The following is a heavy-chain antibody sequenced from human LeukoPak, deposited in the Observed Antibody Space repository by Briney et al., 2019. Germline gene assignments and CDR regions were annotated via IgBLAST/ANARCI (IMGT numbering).Heavy chain of an antibody. Sequence: SETLSLTCTVSGDSISSYYWSWIRQPPGKGLEWIGYIYYSGSTNYNPSLKSRVTISVDTSKNQFSLKLSSVTAADTAVYYCAREGGSYRPLDYSGQGTLVTVSS. CDR2: IYYSGST. CDR1: GDSISSYY. V-gene: IGHV4-59*12. CDR3: AREGGSYRPLDY. D-gene: IGHD3-16*02. J-gene: IGHJ4*02.